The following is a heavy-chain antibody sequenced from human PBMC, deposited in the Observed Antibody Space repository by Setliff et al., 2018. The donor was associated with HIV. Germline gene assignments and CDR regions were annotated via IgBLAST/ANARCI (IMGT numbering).Heavy chain of an antibody. D-gene: IGHD3-22*01. CDR2: INHSGST. CDR1: GDSISSQF. V-gene: IGHV4-34*01. J-gene: IGHJ4*02. Sequence: PSETLSLTCTVSGDSISSQFWSWIRQPPGKGLEWIGEINHSGSTICNPSLKSRVTISLDTSRNQFSLNLTSLTAADTAVYFCARDPHYYDRSGHYSWFYFDYWGQGTLVTVSS. CDR3: ARDPHYYDRSGHYSWFYFDY.